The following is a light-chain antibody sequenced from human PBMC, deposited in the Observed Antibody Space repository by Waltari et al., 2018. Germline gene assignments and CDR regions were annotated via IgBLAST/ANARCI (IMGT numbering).Light chain of an antibody. Sequence: QSALTQPPSASGSPGQTVIISCTGTSSDLGAYKYVSWYQQIPGRAPALIIYEVDRRPPGVPVLFSGSKSGNTASLPVSGLQTEDEGDYYCSSYAGSNKLIFGGVTKLPVL. V-gene: IGLV2-8*01. CDR3: SSYAGSNKLI. J-gene: IGLJ2*01. CDR2: EVD. CDR1: SSDLGAYKY.